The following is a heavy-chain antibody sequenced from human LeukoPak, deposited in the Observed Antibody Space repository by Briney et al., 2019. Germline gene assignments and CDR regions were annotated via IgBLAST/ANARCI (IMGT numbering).Heavy chain of an antibody. D-gene: IGHD6-13*01. Sequence: GASVKVSCRASGYTFTSYGISWVRQAPGQGLEWMGWISAYNGNTNYAQKLQGRVTMTTDTTTSTAYMELRSLRSDDTAVYYCASSSSSWYNYWGQGTLVTVSS. CDR1: GYTFTSYG. V-gene: IGHV1-18*01. CDR3: ASSSSSWYNY. CDR2: ISAYNGNT. J-gene: IGHJ4*02.